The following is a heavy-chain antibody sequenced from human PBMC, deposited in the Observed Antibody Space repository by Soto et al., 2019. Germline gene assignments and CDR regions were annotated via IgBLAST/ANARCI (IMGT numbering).Heavy chain of an antibody. CDR2: IYYSGST. J-gene: IGHJ4*02. CDR3: ARHRGAPELDY. CDR1: GGSISRGGYY. Sequence: QVQLQESGPGLVKPSQTLSLTCTVSGGSISRGGYYWSWIRQHPGKGLEWIGYIYYSGSTCHNPSLNGRVTISVDTSKNQFSLKLSSVTAADTAVYYCARHRGAPELDYWGQGSLVTVSS. V-gene: IGHV4-31*03.